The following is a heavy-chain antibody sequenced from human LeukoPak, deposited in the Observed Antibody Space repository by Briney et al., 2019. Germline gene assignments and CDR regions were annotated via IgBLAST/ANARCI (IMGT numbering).Heavy chain of an antibody. V-gene: IGHV4-38-2*02. J-gene: IGHJ4*02. CDR1: AYSISSGYY. Sequence: SETLSLTCKVSAYSISSGYYWGWIRQPPGKGLEWIGYIYHSGSTSYNPSLKSRVTISVDTSKNQFSLRLSSVTAADTAVYYCARDEGETDWMGFFKSNYFDYWGQGTLVTVSS. CDR3: ARDEGETDWMGFFKSNYFDY. CDR2: IYHSGST. D-gene: IGHD3-3*01.